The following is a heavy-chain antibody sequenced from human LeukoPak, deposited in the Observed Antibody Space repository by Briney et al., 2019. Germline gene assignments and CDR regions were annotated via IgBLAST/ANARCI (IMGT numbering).Heavy chain of an antibody. CDR2: IIPIFGTA. D-gene: IGHD3-10*01. V-gene: IGHV1-69*06. CDR1: GGTFSSYA. J-gene: IGHJ4*02. Sequence: SVKVSCKASGGTFSSYAISWVRQAPGQGLEWMGGIIPIFGTANYAQKFQGRVTITADKSTSTAYMELSSLRSEDTAVYYCATGKYYYGSGSYHPFDYWGQGTLVTVSS. CDR3: ATGKYYYGSGSYHPFDY.